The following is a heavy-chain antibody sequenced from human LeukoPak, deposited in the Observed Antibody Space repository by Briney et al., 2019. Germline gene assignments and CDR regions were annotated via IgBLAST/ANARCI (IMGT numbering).Heavy chain of an antibody. CDR2: ISGSSSWL. CDR1: GFTLSKYS. Sequence: GGSLRLSCAASGFTLSKYSMNWVRQAPGKGLEWVSSISGSSSWLYYTDSVKGRFTISRDNSKNTLYLQMNSLRAEDTAVYYCAKAVAQYSSGWYDYWGQGTLVTVSS. J-gene: IGHJ4*02. V-gene: IGHV3-21*04. CDR3: AKAVAQYSSGWYDY. D-gene: IGHD6-19*01.